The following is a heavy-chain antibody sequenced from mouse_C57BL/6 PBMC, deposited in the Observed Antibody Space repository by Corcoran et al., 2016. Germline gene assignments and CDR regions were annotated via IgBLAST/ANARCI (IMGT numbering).Heavy chain of an antibody. CDR1: GYTFTTYG. Sequence: QIQLVQSGPELKKPGETVKISCRASGYTFTTYGMSWVKQAPGKGLKWMGWINTYSGVPTYADDFKGRFAFSLETSASTAYLQINNLKNEETATYFCARREAWFAYWGQGTLVTVSA. CDR2: INTYSGVP. CDR3: ARREAWFAY. V-gene: IGHV9-3*01. J-gene: IGHJ3*01.